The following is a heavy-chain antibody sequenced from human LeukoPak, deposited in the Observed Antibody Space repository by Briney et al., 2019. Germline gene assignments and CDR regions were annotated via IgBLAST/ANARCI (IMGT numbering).Heavy chain of an antibody. V-gene: IGHV1-69*02. CDR1: GGTFSSYT. J-gene: IGHJ4*02. CDR2: IIPILGIA. CDR3: ARGMITFGGVIAY. D-gene: IGHD3-16*01. Sequence: SVKVSCKASGGTFSSYTISWVRQAPGQGLEWMGRIIPILGIANYAQKFQGRVTITADKSTSTAYMELSSLRSEDTAVYYCARGMITFGGVIAYWGQGTLVTVSS.